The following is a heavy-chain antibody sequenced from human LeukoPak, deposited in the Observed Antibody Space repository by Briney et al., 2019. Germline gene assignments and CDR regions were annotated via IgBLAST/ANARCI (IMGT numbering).Heavy chain of an antibody. Sequence: GASVKVSCRASGYTFTTYGISWVRQAPGQGLEWMGWISAYNGNTNYAQKLQGRVTMTRDTSTFTAYMELRSLRSDDTAVYYCATDGQSSSSSGLDYWGQGTLVTVSS. D-gene: IGHD6-6*01. V-gene: IGHV1-18*01. CDR2: ISAYNGNT. CDR3: ATDGQSSSSSGLDY. CDR1: GYTFTTYG. J-gene: IGHJ4*02.